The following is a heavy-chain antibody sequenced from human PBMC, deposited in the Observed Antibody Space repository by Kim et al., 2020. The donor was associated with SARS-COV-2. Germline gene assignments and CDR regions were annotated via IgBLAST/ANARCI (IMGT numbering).Heavy chain of an antibody. D-gene: IGHD5-18*01. J-gene: IGHJ4*02. V-gene: IGHV3-30*03. CDR2: ISRDTIAT. CDR3: ARDSYRYDS. Sequence: GGSLRLSCAASGFPFNIFAMHWVRQAPGKGLEWVSFISRDTIATYYADSVKGRFIVSRDDSTNMLYLQLNNLRAEDSAVYCCARDSYRYDSWGRGTLVTV. CDR1: GFPFNIFA.